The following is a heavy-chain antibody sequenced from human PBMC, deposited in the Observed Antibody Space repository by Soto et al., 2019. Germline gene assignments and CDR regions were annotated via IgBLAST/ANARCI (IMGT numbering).Heavy chain of an antibody. D-gene: IGHD2-2*03. Sequence: QVQLVQSGDEVRKPGSSVKVSCKASGYIFVNYGIAWVRQAPGQGLEWMGWISPYSGNTHYSSKVQGRLTMTTDTSPSTAYMDLGSLTSDDTAVYSCAMMDNFFTPTPQDVWGQGSTVTVSS. CDR1: GYIFVNYG. CDR2: ISPYSGNT. J-gene: IGHJ6*02. V-gene: IGHV1-18*01. CDR3: AMMDNFFTPTPQDV.